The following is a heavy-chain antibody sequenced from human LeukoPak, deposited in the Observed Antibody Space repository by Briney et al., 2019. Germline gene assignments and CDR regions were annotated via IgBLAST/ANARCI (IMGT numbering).Heavy chain of an antibody. Sequence: GGSLRLSCAASGFTFSSYEMNWVRQAPGKGLEWVSYISSSGSTIYHADSVKGRFTISRDNAKNSLYLQMNSLRAEDTAVYYCASIIAVAANAFDIWGQGTMVTVSS. J-gene: IGHJ3*02. V-gene: IGHV3-48*03. CDR2: ISSSGSTI. D-gene: IGHD6-19*01. CDR3: ASIIAVAANAFDI. CDR1: GFTFSSYE.